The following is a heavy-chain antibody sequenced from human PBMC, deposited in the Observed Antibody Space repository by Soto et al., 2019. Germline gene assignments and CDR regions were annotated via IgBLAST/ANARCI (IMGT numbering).Heavy chain of an antibody. CDR1: GFTFSSYA. J-gene: IGHJ3*02. V-gene: IGHV3-30-3*01. CDR3: ASARVGSAFDI. CDR2: ISYDGSNK. Sequence: GGSLRLSCAASGFTFSSYAMHWVRQAPGKGLEWVAVISYDGSNKYYAGSVKGRFTISRDNSKNTLYLQMNSLRAEDTAVYYCASARVGSAFDIWGQGTMVTVSS. D-gene: IGHD1-26*01.